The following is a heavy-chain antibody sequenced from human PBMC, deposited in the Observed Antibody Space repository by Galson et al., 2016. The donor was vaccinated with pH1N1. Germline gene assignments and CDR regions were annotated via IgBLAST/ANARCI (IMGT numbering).Heavy chain of an antibody. CDR3: TKARVGNYYFDY. Sequence: LRLPCAASGFTFGDYAMRWVRQAPGKGLEYVSSISTSSGTTYYGDSVRGRFTISRDNSKNTVYLQMNSLRAEDTAIYYCTKARVGNYYFDYWGQGSLVTVSS. CDR2: ISTSSGTT. J-gene: IGHJ4*02. V-gene: IGHV3-23*01. D-gene: IGHD1-7*01. CDR1: GFTFGDYA.